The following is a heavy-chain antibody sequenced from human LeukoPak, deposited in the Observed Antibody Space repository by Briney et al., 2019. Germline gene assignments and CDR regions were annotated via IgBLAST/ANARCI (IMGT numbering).Heavy chain of an antibody. Sequence: GASVKVSCKASGYTFTGYYMYWVRQAPGQGLEWMGWISPNSGGTNFAQKFQGRVTMTRDTSISTAFMELSGLRSDDTAVYYCARDDLTYSGSPSVGSWFAPWGQGTLVTVSS. CDR3: ARDDLTYSGSPSVGSWFAP. V-gene: IGHV1-2*02. CDR1: GYTFTGYY. D-gene: IGHD1-26*01. CDR2: ISPNSGGT. J-gene: IGHJ5*02.